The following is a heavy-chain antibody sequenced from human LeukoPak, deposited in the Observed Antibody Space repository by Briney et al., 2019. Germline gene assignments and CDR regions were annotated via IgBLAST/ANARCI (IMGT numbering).Heavy chain of an antibody. J-gene: IGHJ2*01. CDR3: ARDPYYDILTGYTPYWYFDL. D-gene: IGHD3-9*01. V-gene: IGHV4-38-2*02. Sequence: PSETLSLTCTVSGYSISSGYYWGWLRQPPGKGLEWIGSIYHSGSTYYNPSLKSRVTISVDTSKNQFSLKLSSVTAADTAVYYCARDPYYDILTGYTPYWYFDLWGRGTLVTVSS. CDR2: IYHSGST. CDR1: GYSISSGYY.